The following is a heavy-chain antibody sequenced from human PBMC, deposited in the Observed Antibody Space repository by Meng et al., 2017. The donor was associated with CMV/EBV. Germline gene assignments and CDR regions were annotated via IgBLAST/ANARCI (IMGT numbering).Heavy chain of an antibody. D-gene: IGHD1/OR15-1a*01. CDR2: ISGYNANT. Sequence: ASVKVSCKASGYTFTTFGISWVRQAPGQGLEWMGWISGYNANTKYAQKFQGRVTMTTDTSTSTAYMELRSLRSDDTAVYYCARGRLTGTTLYYGMDVWAKGPRSPSP. J-gene: IGHJ6*02. CDR1: GYTFTTFG. CDR3: ARGRLTGTTLYYGMDV. V-gene: IGHV1-18*01.